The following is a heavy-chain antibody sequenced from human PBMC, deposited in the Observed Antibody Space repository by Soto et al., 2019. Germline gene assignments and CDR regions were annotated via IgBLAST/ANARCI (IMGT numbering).Heavy chain of an antibody. CDR1: GDYIHVGGYY. J-gene: IGHJ5*02. D-gene: IGHD2-2*01. Sequence: TLSLTCSVSGDYIHVGGYYWTWIRQRPGKGLEWMGYIYYTGKTYYNPPLESRLTMSVDRSKNQFSLRLTSVTAADTAVYFCGRDLTSNANCIDPWGQGTLVTVSS. CDR2: IYYTGKT. CDR3: GRDLTSNANCIDP. V-gene: IGHV4-30-4*01.